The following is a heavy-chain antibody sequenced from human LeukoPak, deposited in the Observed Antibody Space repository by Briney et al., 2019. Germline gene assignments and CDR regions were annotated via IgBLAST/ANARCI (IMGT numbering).Heavy chain of an antibody. CDR2: IYTSGST. CDR1: GGSISGYY. CDR3: ARGSATNWFDP. V-gene: IGHV4-4*07. D-gene: IGHD2-15*01. Sequence: SETLSLTCTVSGGSISGYYWSWIRQPAGKGLEWIGRIYTSGSTNYNPSLKSRVTMSVDTSKNQFSLKLTSVTAADTALYYCARGSATNWFDPWGQGTLVTVSS. J-gene: IGHJ5*02.